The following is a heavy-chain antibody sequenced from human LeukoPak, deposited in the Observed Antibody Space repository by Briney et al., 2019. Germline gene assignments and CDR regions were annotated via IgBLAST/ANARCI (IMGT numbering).Heavy chain of an antibody. Sequence: PSETMSLTWTVSGGSISSCYWSWIRQPDGKGLEWIGRIYTSGSTNYSPSLKSRVAMSVDTSKNQFSLKLSSVTAADTAVYYCARVNYYDSGAYYPGWFDPWGQGTLVTVSS. CDR2: IYTSGST. J-gene: IGHJ5*02. CDR1: GGSISSCY. D-gene: IGHD3-22*01. CDR3: ARVNYYDSGAYYPGWFDP. V-gene: IGHV4-4*07.